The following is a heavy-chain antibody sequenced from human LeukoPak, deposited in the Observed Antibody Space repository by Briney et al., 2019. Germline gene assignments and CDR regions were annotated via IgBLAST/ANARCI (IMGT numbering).Heavy chain of an antibody. V-gene: IGHV1-24*01. J-gene: IGHJ6*04. CDR3: ARMRRYFDWLLARYYYYGMDV. CDR2: FYPEDGET. D-gene: IGHD3-9*01. Sequence: EASVKVSCKVSGYTLTELSMHWVRQAPAKGLEWMGGFYPEDGETIYAQKFQGRVTMTEDTSTDTAYMELSSLRSEDTAVYYCARMRRYFDWLLARYYYYGMDVWGKGTTVTVSS. CDR1: GYTLTELS.